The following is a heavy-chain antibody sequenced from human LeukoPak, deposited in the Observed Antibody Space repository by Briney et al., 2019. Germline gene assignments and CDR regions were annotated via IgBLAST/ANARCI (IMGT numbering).Heavy chain of an antibody. CDR2: ISGSGGST. V-gene: IGHV3-23*01. CDR3: TNVVRDTHNWFDP. J-gene: IGHJ5*02. Sequence: ETLSLTCTVSGYSISSGYFWGWIRQPPGKGLEWVSAISGSGGSTYYADSVKGRFTISRDNSKNTLYLQMNSLRAEDTAVYYCTNVVRDTHNWFDPWGQGTLVTVSS. D-gene: IGHD5-18*01. CDR1: GYSISSGY.